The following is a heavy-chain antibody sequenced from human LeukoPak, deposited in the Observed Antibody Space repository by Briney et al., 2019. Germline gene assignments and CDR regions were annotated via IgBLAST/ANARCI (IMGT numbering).Heavy chain of an antibody. CDR2: ISYDGTNK. CDR1: GFTVSATY. D-gene: IGHD4-17*01. Sequence: GGSLRLSCAASGFTVSATYMNWVRQAPGKGLEWVAIISYDGTNKYYGDSVKGRFTISRDNSKNTLYLQMTSLRVEDTAVYYCAKDTDYGDHTVDYWGQGTLVTVSS. V-gene: IGHV3-30*18. CDR3: AKDTDYGDHTVDY. J-gene: IGHJ4*02.